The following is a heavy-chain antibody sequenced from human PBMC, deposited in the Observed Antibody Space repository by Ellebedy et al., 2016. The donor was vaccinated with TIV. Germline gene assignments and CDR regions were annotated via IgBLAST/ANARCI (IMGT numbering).Heavy chain of an antibody. D-gene: IGHD3-22*01. J-gene: IGHJ3*02. CDR3: AKRRYYYDSSGYYRPLAHDAFDI. CDR2: ISGSGGST. Sequence: PGGSLRLSCAASGFTFSSYAMSWVRQAPGKGLEWVSAISGSGGSTYYADSVKGRFTISRDNSKNTLYLQMNSLRAEDTAVYYCAKRRYYYDSSGYYRPLAHDAFDIWGQGTMVTVSS. CDR1: GFTFSSYA. V-gene: IGHV3-23*01.